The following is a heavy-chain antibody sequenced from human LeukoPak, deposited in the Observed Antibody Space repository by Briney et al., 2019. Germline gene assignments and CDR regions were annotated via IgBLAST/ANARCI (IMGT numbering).Heavy chain of an antibody. J-gene: IGHJ4*02. Sequence: GGSLRLSCAASGFTFSSYAMSWVRQAPGKGLEWVSAISGSGGSTYFADSVKGRFTISRDNAKNSLYLQMNSLRAEDTAVYYCARDRSSSSIFDYWGQGTLVTVSS. V-gene: IGHV3-23*01. D-gene: IGHD6-13*01. CDR3: ARDRSSSSIFDY. CDR1: GFTFSSYA. CDR2: ISGSGGST.